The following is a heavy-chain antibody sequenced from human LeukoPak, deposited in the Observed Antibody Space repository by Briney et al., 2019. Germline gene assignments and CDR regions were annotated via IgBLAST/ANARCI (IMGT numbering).Heavy chain of an antibody. CDR2: IKQDGSEK. Sequence: TGGSLRLSCAASGFTFSSYWMSWVRQAPGRVLEWVANIKQDGSEKYYVDSVKGRFTIYRDNAKNSLFLQMNSLRAEDTAVYYCARASWYYYWGQGTLVTVSS. J-gene: IGHJ4*02. D-gene: IGHD6-13*01. CDR1: GFTFSSYW. V-gene: IGHV3-7*03. CDR3: ARASWYYY.